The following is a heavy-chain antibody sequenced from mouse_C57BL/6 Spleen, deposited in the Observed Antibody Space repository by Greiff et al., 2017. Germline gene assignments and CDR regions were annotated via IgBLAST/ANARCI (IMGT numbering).Heavy chain of an antibody. CDR3: AREGTGYFDV. D-gene: IGHD3-3*01. CDR2: ISYDGSN. CDR1: GYSITSGYY. J-gene: IGHJ1*03. V-gene: IGHV3-6*01. Sequence: DVKLVESGPGLVKPSQSLSLTCSVTGYSITSGYYWSWIRQFPGNKLEWMGYISYDGSNNYNPSLKNRISITRDTSKNQFFLKLNSVTTEDTATYYCAREGTGYFDVWGTGTTVTVSS.